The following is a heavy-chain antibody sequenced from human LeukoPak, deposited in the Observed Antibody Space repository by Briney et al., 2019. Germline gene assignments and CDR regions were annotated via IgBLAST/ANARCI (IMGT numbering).Heavy chain of an antibody. J-gene: IGHJ5*02. CDR1: GYTFTSYA. V-gene: IGHV1-3*01. CDR2: INAGDGNT. D-gene: IGHD3-10*01. Sequence: GASVTVSCKASGYTFTSYAMHWVRQAPGQRLEWMGWINAGDGNTKYSQKFQGRVTITRDTSASTAYMKLSSLRSEDTAVYYCARVRFLWFGETGSFDPWGQGTLVTVSS. CDR3: ARVRFLWFGETGSFDP.